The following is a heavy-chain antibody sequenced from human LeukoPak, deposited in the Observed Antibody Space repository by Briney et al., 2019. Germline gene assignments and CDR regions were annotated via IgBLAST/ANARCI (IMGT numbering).Heavy chain of an antibody. CDR2: IYYSGST. CDR1: GGSISSSSYY. J-gene: IGHJ4*02. CDR3: AEGVDY. V-gene: IGHV4-39*01. Sequence: TSETLSLTCTVSGGSISSSSYYWGWIRQPPGKGLEWIGSIYYSGSTYYNPSLKSRVTISVDTSKNQFSLKLGSVTAADTAVYYCAEGVDYWGQGTLVTVSS.